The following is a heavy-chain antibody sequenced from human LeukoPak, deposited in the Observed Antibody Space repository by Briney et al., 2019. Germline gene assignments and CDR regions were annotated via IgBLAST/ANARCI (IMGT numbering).Heavy chain of an antibody. D-gene: IGHD6-19*01. Sequence: SETLSLTCIVSGGSISSLNLWSWLRQPPGQGLEWIGEMYLGGTTNFNPSLKSRVTILIDKSKNQLSLQLTSVTAADTAVYYCAGLEGRYSTDWFYFFDYWGQGALVTVSS. J-gene: IGHJ4*02. CDR3: AGLEGRYSTDWFYFFDY. V-gene: IGHV4-4*02. CDR2: MYLGGTT. CDR1: GGSISSLNL.